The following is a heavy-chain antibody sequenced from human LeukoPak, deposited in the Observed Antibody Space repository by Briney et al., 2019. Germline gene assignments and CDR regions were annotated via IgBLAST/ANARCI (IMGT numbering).Heavy chain of an antibody. V-gene: IGHV6-1*01. CDR1: GDSVSSNSAG. J-gene: IGHJ4*02. D-gene: IGHD3-22*01. CDR2: TYYRSKRYN. Sequence: SQTLSLTCAVSGDSVSSNSAGWNWIRQSPSRGLLWLGRTYYRSKRYNDSAVSVKSRITIYPDTSKNQSSLQLNSVTPEDTAVYYCARGPYYYDSSGYYRPDRFDYWGQGTLVTVSS. CDR3: ARGPYYYDSSGYYRPDRFDY.